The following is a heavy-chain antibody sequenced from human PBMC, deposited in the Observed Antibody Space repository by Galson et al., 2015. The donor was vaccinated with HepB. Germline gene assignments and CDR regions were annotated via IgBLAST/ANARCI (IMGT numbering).Heavy chain of an antibody. J-gene: IGHJ4*02. CDR2: ISVYNGNT. V-gene: IGHV1-18*01. Sequence: SVKVSCKASGYTFTSYGISWVRQAPGQGLEWMGWISVYNGNTNYAQKFQDRVTMTTDTSTSTAYMELRSLTSDDTAVYYCVREKRIPERPNHDFWSGRYYFDHWGQGALVTVSS. CDR1: GYTFTSYG. CDR3: VREKRIPERPNHDFWSGRYYFDH. D-gene: IGHD3-3*01.